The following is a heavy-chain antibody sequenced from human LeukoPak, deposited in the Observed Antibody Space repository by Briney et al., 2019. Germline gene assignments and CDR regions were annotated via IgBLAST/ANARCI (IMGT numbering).Heavy chain of an antibody. J-gene: IGHJ3*02. D-gene: IGHD6-19*01. Sequence: GSLRLSCAASGFTFSTYALSWVRQAPGKGLEWVSGISGSGGSSYFADSVKGRFTISRDNSKNTLYLQMNSLRAEDTAVYYCAKDRYTSGHDAFDIWGQGTMVTVSS. CDR1: GFTFSTYA. V-gene: IGHV3-23*01. CDR3: AKDRYTSGHDAFDI. CDR2: ISGSGGSS.